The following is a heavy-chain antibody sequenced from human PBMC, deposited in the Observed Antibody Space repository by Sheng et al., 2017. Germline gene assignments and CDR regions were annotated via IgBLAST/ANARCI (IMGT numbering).Heavy chain of an antibody. V-gene: IGHV4-34*01. Sequence: QVQLQQWGAGLLKPSETLSLTCAVYGGSFSGYYWSWIRQPPGKGLEWIGEINHSGSTNYNPSLKSRVTISVDTSKNQFSLKLSSVTAADTAVYYCARRLDPSVVAFDIVGPRDNGHRLF. J-gene: IGHJ3*02. D-gene: IGHD2-15*01. CDR1: GGSFSGYY. CDR3: ARRLDPSVVAFDI. CDR2: INHSGST.